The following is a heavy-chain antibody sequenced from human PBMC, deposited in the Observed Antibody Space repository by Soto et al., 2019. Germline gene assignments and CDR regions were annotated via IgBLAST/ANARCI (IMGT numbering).Heavy chain of an antibody. CDR1: GFTFSSYS. Sequence: PGESLSLSCAASGFTFSSYSMNWVRQAPGKGLEWVSSISSSSYYIYYADSVKGRFTISRDNAKNSLYLQMNSLRAEDTAVYYCARGRPIYYDTFDPWGQGTLVTVSS. CDR2: ISSSSYYI. D-gene: IGHD3-9*01. V-gene: IGHV3-21*01. J-gene: IGHJ5*02. CDR3: ARGRPIYYDTFDP.